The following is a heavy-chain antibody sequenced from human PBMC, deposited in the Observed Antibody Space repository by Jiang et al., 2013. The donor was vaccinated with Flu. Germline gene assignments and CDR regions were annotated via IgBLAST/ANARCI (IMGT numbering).Heavy chain of an antibody. CDR3: ARVFCDAECYSPDFYFDH. J-gene: IGHJ4*02. Sequence: LLKPSETLSLTCAVSGYSISSGYYWGWIRQPPGKGLEWIGSMYHSGYTYYNPSLRSRVTISLDTSKNHFSLRLTSVTAADTAVYYCARVFCDAECYSPDFYFDHWGQGTLVTVSS. CDR2: MYHSGYT. V-gene: IGHV4-38-2*01. D-gene: IGHD2-21*01. CDR1: GYSISSGYY.